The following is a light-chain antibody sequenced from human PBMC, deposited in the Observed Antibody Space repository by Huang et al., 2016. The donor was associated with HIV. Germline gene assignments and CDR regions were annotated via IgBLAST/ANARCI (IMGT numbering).Light chain of an antibody. Sequence: DIVMTQSPDSLAVSLGERATINCKYSQNILYRSNSKTYLAWYQQKLGQPPKVVISGASTRETGVPDRFSGSGSGTDFTLTSSSLQAEDVAVYYCQQYFSIPYTFGQGTKLEI. V-gene: IGKV4-1*01. J-gene: IGKJ2*01. CDR1: QNILYRSNSKTY. CDR2: GAS. CDR3: QQYFSIPYT.